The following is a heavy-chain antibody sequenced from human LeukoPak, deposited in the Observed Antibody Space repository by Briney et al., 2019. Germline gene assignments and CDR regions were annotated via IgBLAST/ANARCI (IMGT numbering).Heavy chain of an antibody. J-gene: IGHJ4*02. Sequence: AGGSLRLSCAASGFTFSSYAMHWVRQAPGKGLEYVSAISSDGGSTYYANSVKGRFTISRDNSKNTLYLQMGSLRAEDMAVYYCARDREPGYIHYHFDYWGQGTLVTVSS. V-gene: IGHV3-64*01. CDR2: ISSDGGST. CDR3: ARDREPGYIHYHFDY. D-gene: IGHD5-18*01. CDR1: GFTFSSYA.